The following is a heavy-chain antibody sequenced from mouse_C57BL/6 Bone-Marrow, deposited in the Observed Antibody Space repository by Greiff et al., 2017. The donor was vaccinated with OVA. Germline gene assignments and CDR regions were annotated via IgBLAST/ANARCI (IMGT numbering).Heavy chain of an antibody. J-gene: IGHJ1*03. CDR1: GYSFTGYF. V-gene: IGHV1-20*01. CDR3: ARRGPVYWYFDV. CDR2: INPYNGDT. Sequence: VQLQQSGPELVKPGDSVKISCKASGYSFTGYFMNWVMQSHGQSLEWIGRINPYNGDTFYNQKFKSKATLTVDKSSSTAHMELRSLTSEDSAVYYCARRGPVYWYFDVWGTGTTATVSA.